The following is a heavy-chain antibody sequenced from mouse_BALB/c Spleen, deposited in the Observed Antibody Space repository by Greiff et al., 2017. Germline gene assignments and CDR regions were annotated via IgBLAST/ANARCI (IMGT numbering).Heavy chain of an antibody. CDR1: GFTFSSYA. J-gene: IGHJ4*01. CDR3: AREGGYLVMDY. D-gene: IGHD2-2*01. Sequence: EVQGVESGGGLVKPGGSLKLSCAASGFTFSSYAMSWVRQTPEKRLEWVASISSGGSTYYPDSVKGRFTISRDNARNILYLQMSSLRSEDTAMYYCAREGGYLVMDYWGQGTSVTVSS. CDR2: ISSGGST. V-gene: IGHV5-6-5*01.